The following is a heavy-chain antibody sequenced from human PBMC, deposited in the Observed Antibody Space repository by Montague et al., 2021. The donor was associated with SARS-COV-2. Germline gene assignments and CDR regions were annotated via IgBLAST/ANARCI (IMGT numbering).Heavy chain of an antibody. V-gene: IGHV4-39*01. J-gene: IGHJ4*02. CDR3: ARHVRSLMVRGPDFDY. Sequence: SESPSLTCTVSGGSIRTSSYYWGWIRQPPGKGLDWIGSIYYSGSTYYNPSLKSRVTISVDTSKNQFSLKLSSVTAADTAVYYCARHVRSLMVRGPDFDYWGQGTLVTVSS. CDR2: IYYSGST. D-gene: IGHD3-10*01. CDR1: GGSIRTSSYY.